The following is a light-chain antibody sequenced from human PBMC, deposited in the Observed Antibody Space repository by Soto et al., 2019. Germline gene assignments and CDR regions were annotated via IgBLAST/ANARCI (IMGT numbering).Light chain of an antibody. V-gene: IGKV1-5*03. CDR1: QSISGW. CDR2: KAS. J-gene: IGKJ5*01. Sequence: EIQMTQSPATLSASVGDRVTITCRASQSISGWLVWYQQKPGRAPKLLIYKASSLQSGVPSRFSGSGSGTEFTLTISSLQPEDFATYYCQQYYSYPIAFGQGTRLEIK. CDR3: QQYYSYPIA.